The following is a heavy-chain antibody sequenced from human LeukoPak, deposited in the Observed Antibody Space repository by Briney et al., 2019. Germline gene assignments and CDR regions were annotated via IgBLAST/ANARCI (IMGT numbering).Heavy chain of an antibody. CDR3: AREYSSGWSSELRADNWFDP. Sequence: ASVKVSCKASGYTFTGYYMHWVRQAPGQGLEWMGWINPNSGGTNYAQKFQGRVTMTRDTSISTAYMELSRLRSDDTAVYYCAREYSSGWSSELRADNWFDPWGQGTLVTVSS. CDR2: INPNSGGT. CDR1: GYTFTGYY. V-gene: IGHV1-2*02. D-gene: IGHD6-19*01. J-gene: IGHJ5*02.